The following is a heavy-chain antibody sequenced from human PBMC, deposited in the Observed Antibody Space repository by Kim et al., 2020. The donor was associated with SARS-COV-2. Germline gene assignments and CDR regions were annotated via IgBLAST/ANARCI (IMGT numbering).Heavy chain of an antibody. J-gene: IGHJ4*02. CDR1: DGSIRSTSYY. Sequence: SETLSLTCTVSDGSIRSTSYYWGWIRQPPGKGLEWIGSVYYSGSTDYNPSLKSRVIISIDKSTNQFSLRLNSVTATDADIYYCARRGYYGSSGYYFDYWGRGILVTVSS. CDR2: VYYSGST. D-gene: IGHD3-22*01. V-gene: IGHV4-39*01. CDR3: ARRGYYGSSGYYFDY.